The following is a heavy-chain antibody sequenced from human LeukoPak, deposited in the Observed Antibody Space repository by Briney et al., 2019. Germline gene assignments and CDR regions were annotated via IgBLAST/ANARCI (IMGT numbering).Heavy chain of an antibody. CDR1: GFTFSSYA. CDR3: AKLPRVAATWIMWFDP. CDR2: ISGSGGST. Sequence: PGGSLRLSCAASGFTFSSYAMSWVRQAPGKGLEWVSAISGSGGSTYYADSVKGRFTISRDNSKNTLYLQMNSLRAEDTAVYYCAKLPRVAATWIMWFDPWGQGTLVTVSS. V-gene: IGHV3-23*01. J-gene: IGHJ5*02. D-gene: IGHD2-15*01.